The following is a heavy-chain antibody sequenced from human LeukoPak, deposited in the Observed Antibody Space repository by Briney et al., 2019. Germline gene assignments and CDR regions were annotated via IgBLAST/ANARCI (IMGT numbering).Heavy chain of an antibody. J-gene: IGHJ6*03. V-gene: IGHV4-59*08. CDR1: GGSISDYY. CDR2: IYYNGDT. CDR3: AKEDDYFMDV. Sequence: SETLSLTCTVSGGSISDYYWSWIRQPPGKGLEWIGYIYYNGDTNYKPSLKSRVTISVDTPKNQLSLKLSSVTAADTAVYFCAKEDDYFMDVWGKGTTVTVSS.